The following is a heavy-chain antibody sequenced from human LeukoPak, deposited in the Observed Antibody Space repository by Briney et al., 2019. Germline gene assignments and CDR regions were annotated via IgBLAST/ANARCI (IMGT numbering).Heavy chain of an antibody. V-gene: IGHV4-34*01. Sequence: PSETLSLTCAVYGGSFSGYYWSWIRQPPGKGLEWIGEINHSGSTNYNPSLKSRVTISVDTSKNQFSLKLSSVTAADTAVYYCARVGYYYGSGSYYKRDHYFDYWGQGTLVTVSS. D-gene: IGHD3-10*01. CDR1: GGSFSGYY. CDR2: INHSGST. J-gene: IGHJ4*02. CDR3: ARVGYYYGSGSYYKRDHYFDY.